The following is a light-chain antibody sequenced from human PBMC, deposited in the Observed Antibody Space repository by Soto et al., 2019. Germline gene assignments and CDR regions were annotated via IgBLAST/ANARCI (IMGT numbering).Light chain of an antibody. V-gene: IGLV1-40*01. CDR2: GNN. CDR1: SSNIGAGYD. CDR3: QSYDSSLRGV. J-gene: IGLJ2*01. Sequence: SVLTQPPSVSGAPWQRVTISCTGSSSNIGAGYDVHWYQQLPGTAPKLLIYGNNNRPSGVPDRFSGSKSGTSASLAITGLQAEDEADYYCQSYDSSLRGVFGGGTKLTVL.